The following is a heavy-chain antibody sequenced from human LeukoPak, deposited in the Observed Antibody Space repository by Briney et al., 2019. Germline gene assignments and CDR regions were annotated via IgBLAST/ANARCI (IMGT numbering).Heavy chain of an antibody. V-gene: IGHV3-23*01. CDR2: ITNSGVST. J-gene: IGHJ6*02. CDR1: GFTFTSYS. CDR3: AKFTRVTRFFYFMDV. D-gene: IGHD4-17*01. Sequence: GGSLRLSCAASGFTFTSYSMNWVRQAPGKGLEWVSAITNSGVSTYYADSVKGRFTISRDNSKNTLYLQMNSLRAEDTAIYYCAKFTRVTRFFYFMDVWGQGTTVTVSS.